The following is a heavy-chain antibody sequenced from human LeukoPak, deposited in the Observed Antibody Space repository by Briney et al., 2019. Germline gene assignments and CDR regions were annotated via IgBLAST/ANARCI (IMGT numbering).Heavy chain of an antibody. CDR1: GYTFTSYD. Sequence: ASVKVSCKASGYTFTSYDINWVRQATGQGLEWMGWISAYNGNTNYAQKLQGRVTMTTDTSTSTAYMELRSLRSDDTAVYYCARTGEVRGVTIPTWFDPWGQGTLVTVSS. D-gene: IGHD3-10*01. J-gene: IGHJ5*02. CDR2: ISAYNGNT. V-gene: IGHV1-18*01. CDR3: ARTGEVRGVTIPTWFDP.